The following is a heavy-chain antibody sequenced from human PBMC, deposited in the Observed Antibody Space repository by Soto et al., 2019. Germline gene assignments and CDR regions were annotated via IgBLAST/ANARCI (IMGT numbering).Heavy chain of an antibody. Sequence: QVQLVQSGAEVKKPGSSVKVSCKASGGTFSSYAISWVRQAPGQGLEWMGGIIPIFGTANYAQKFQGRVTITADESTSTAYMELSSLRSEDTAVYYCARGGLRSWGGREMWQLGYWGQGTLVTVSS. J-gene: IGHJ4*02. CDR3: ARGGLRSWGGREMWQLGY. V-gene: IGHV1-69*01. D-gene: IGHD6-13*01. CDR2: IIPIFGTA. CDR1: GGTFSSYA.